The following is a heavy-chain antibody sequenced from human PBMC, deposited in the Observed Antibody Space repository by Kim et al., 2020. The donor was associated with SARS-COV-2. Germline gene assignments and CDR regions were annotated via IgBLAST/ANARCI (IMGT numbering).Heavy chain of an antibody. D-gene: IGHD1-26*01. Sequence: ADSLKGRFTISRDNSKSTVILQMNSLRAEDTGVYYCARDYGFGGSFDFDCWGQGTLVTVSS. V-gene: IGHV3-33*01. CDR3: ARDYGFGGSFDFDC. J-gene: IGHJ4*02.